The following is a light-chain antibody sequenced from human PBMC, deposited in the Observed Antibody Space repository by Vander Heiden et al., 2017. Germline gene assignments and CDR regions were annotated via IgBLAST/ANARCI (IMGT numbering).Light chain of an antibody. V-gene: IGLV1-44*01. J-gene: IGLJ2*01. Sequence: QSVLSQQHPPYRPPGQRVTISCSGSSSNIGMYTVNWYQQLPGTVPKLLIYTNNHPPSGVPDLFPGSKSGTSASLAISGLQSEDEADYHCAAWDDTLNGVVFGGGTKLSVL. CDR2: TNN. CDR3: AAWDDTLNGVV. CDR1: SSNIGMYT.